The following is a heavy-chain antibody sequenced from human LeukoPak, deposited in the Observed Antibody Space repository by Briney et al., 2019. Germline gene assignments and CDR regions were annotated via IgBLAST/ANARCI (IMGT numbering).Heavy chain of an antibody. CDR2: ISGSGGST. V-gene: IGHV3-23*01. D-gene: IGHD3-22*01. Sequence: PGGSLRLSCAASGFTFSSYAMSWVRQAPGKGLEWVSAISGSGGSTYYADSVKGRFTISRDNAKNSLYLQMDSLRAEDTAVYYCARVRYFYDSSGYYYPGGSDYWGQGTLVSVSS. J-gene: IGHJ4*02. CDR1: GFTFSSYA. CDR3: ARVRYFYDSSGYYYPGGSDY.